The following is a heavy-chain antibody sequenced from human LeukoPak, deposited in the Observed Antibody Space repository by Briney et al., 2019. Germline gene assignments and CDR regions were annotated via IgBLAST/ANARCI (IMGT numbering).Heavy chain of an antibody. V-gene: IGHV7-4-1*02. CDR1: GYTFTSYA. Sequence: VASVKVSCKASGYTFTSYAMNWVRQAPGQGLEWMGWINTNTGNPTYAQGFTGRFVFSLDTSVSTAYLQISSLKAEDTAVYYCARGGVPLTGFCGGDCYARDAFDIWGQGTMVTVSS. D-gene: IGHD2-21*02. CDR3: ARGGVPLTGFCGGDCYARDAFDI. J-gene: IGHJ3*02. CDR2: INTNTGNP.